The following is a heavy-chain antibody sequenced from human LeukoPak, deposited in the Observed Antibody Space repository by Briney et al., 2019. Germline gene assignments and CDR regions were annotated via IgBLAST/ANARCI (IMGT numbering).Heavy chain of an antibody. J-gene: IGHJ4*02. CDR1: GGSISSGSYY. V-gene: IGHV4-61*02. D-gene: IGHD6-19*01. Sequence: SETLSLTCTVSGGSISSGSYYWSWIRQPAGKGLEWLGRIYTSGSTNYNPSLKSRVTISVDTSKNQFSLKLSSVTAADTAVYYCARADGSGWSFGVDYWGQGTLVSVSS. CDR2: IYTSGST. CDR3: ARADGSGWSFGVDY.